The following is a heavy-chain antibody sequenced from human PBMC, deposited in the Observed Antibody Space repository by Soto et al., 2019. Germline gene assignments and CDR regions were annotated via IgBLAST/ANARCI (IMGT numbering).Heavy chain of an antibody. CDR3: ARVLYYGSGSYSPYGMDV. CDR2: VSPPFRTS. CDR1: GVSFNNNG. Sequence: QVQLVQSGAEVKKPGSSVKVSCKTSGVSFNNNGIGWVRQAPGHGLEWMGGVSPPFRTSNYARKFQGRSSITADASTGTVNRELSSLTSEDTAQYYCARVLYYGSGSYSPYGMDVWGQGTTVTVSS. J-gene: IGHJ6*02. D-gene: IGHD3-10*01. V-gene: IGHV1-69*01.